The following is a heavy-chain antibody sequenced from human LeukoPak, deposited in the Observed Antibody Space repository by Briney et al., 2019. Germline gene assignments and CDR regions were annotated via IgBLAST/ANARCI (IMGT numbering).Heavy chain of an antibody. CDR2: FYHSGRT. J-gene: IGHJ6*02. CDR3: ARENHDAMDV. CDR1: GYSISSGDS. Sequence: PSETLSLTCTVSGYSISSGDSWGWIRQPPGQGLEWIGIFYHSGRTYYNPSLLSRVTISLDTPKNQFSLKLSSVTAADTAVYYCARENHDAMDVWGQGTTVIVSS. V-gene: IGHV4-38-2*02.